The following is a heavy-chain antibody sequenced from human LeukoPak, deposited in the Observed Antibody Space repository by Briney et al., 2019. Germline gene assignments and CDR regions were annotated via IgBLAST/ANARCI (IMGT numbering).Heavy chain of an antibody. CDR2: INPNSGGT. Sequence: ASVKVSCKASGYTFTGYYMHWVRQAPGQGREWMGWINPNSGGTNYAQKFQGRVTMTRDTSISTAYMELSRLRSADTAVYYCARVIAAAGLDAFDIWGQGTMVTVSS. CDR3: ARVIAAAGLDAFDI. V-gene: IGHV1-2*02. CDR1: GYTFTGYY. J-gene: IGHJ3*02. D-gene: IGHD6-13*01.